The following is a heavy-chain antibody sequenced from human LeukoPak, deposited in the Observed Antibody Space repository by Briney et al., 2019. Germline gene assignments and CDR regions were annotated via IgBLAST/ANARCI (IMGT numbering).Heavy chain of an antibody. CDR3: ARALARKGGIAAVWVWFDP. CDR2: ISAYNGNT. J-gene: IGHJ5*02. V-gene: IGHV1-18*01. CDR1: GYTFTSYG. D-gene: IGHD6-13*01. Sequence: ASVKLTLSCAGYTFTSYGISWVRHAPGQGLEWMGWISAYNGNTNYAQTLQGRVTMTTATSKRKAYMELRSLRSDDTGVYYCARALARKGGIAAVWVWFDPWGQGTLVTVSS.